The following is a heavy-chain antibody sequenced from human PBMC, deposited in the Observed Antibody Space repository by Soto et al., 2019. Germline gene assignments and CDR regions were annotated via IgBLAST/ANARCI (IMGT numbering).Heavy chain of an antibody. CDR3: VKDQGIGVGYFNY. CDR1: GLTFSSYG. J-gene: IGHJ4*01. D-gene: IGHD2-21*01. V-gene: IGHV3-30*18. CDR2: ISHDGSET. Sequence: TGGSLRLSCAASGLTFSSYGMHLVRQAPGKGLEWLTVISHDGSETYYAASVKGRFTISRDNSKNTQYLQMNSLRAEDTALYYCVKDQGIGVGYFNYWGHGTLITVS.